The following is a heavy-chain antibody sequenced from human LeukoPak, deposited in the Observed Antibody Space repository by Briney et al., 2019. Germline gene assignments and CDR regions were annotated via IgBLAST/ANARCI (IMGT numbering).Heavy chain of an antibody. CDR3: ARQVRDSYGPYYYYGMDV. Sequence: GESLKISCKGSGYSLTRYWIGWVRQMPGKGLEWMGIIYPGDSDTRYSPSFQGQVTISADKSISTAYLQWSSLKASDTAMYYCARQVRDSYGPYYYYGMDVWGQGTTVTVSS. CDR1: GYSLTRYW. D-gene: IGHD5-18*01. J-gene: IGHJ6*02. V-gene: IGHV5-51*01. CDR2: IYPGDSDT.